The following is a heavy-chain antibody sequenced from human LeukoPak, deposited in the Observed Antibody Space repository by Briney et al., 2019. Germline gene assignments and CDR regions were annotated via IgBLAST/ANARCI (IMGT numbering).Heavy chain of an antibody. D-gene: IGHD3-16*02. J-gene: IGHJ4*02. V-gene: IGHV1-46*01. Sequence: ASVRVSCKASGYTFTSYYMHWVRQAPGQGLEWMGIINPSGGSTSYAQKFQGRVTTTRDTSTSTVYMELSSLRSEDTAVYYCARDPPRSITFGGVIEDYWGQGTLVTVSS. CDR2: INPSGGST. CDR1: GYTFTSYY. CDR3: ARDPPRSITFGGVIEDY.